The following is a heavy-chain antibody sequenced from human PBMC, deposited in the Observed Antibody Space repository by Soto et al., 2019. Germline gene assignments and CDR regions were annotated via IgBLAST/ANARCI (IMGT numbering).Heavy chain of an antibody. J-gene: IGHJ4*02. CDR1: GFTFSNYD. CDR3: ARRDCSSPNCRFGAPAFAY. Sequence: EVQLLESGGGLVQPGGSLRLSCAASGFTFSNYDMSWVRQAPGKGLEWVSVISSSAGNTFYADSVKGRFTISRDNSKNTMYLQMSSLSAADTAVYYCARRDCSSPNCRFGAPAFAYWGQGTLVTVTS. V-gene: IGHV3-23*01. CDR2: ISSSAGNT. D-gene: IGHD2-2*01.